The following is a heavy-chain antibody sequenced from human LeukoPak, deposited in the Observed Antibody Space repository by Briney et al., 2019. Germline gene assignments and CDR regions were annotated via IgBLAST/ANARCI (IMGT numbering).Heavy chain of an antibody. CDR1: GYTFTKYA. Sequence: ASVKVSCKAAGYTFTKYAMHWVRQAPGQRIEWMGWINAGNGNAKYSQKFQGRVTITRDTSASTAYMELSSLRSEDTAVYYCARVIGTSWSHFAYWGQGTLVTVSS. D-gene: IGHD6-13*01. CDR3: ARVIGTSWSHFAY. V-gene: IGHV1-3*01. CDR2: INAGNGNA. J-gene: IGHJ4*02.